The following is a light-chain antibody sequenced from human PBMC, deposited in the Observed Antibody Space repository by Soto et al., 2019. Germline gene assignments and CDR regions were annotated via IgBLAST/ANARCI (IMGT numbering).Light chain of an antibody. V-gene: IGKV4-1*01. CDR1: QSVLYSSNNKNY. CDR2: WAS. CDR3: QQYYSTPLT. J-gene: IGKJ2*01. Sequence: DIVMTQSPDSLAVSLGERATINCKSSQSVLYSSNNKNYLAWYQQKPGQPPKLLIYWASTRDSGVPDRFSGSGSWTDFTLTISSLQAADVAVYYCQQYYSTPLTFGQGNKLEIK.